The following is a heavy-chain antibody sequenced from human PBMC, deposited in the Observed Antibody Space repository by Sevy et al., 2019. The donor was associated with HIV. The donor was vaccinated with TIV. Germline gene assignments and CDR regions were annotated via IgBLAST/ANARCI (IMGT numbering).Heavy chain of an antibody. D-gene: IGHD3-22*01. CDR2: FDPGDGET. V-gene: IGHV1-24*01. J-gene: IGHJ4*02. CDR3: ATTKDYYDSSGDPFDY. Sequence: ASVKVSCKVSGKTLSDLSMHWVRQAPGKGLEWMGSFDPGDGETLYAQNFRARVTMTEDTSTDTAYMELSNLRSEDTAVYYCATTKDYYDSSGDPFDYWGQGSLVTISS. CDR1: GKTLSDLS.